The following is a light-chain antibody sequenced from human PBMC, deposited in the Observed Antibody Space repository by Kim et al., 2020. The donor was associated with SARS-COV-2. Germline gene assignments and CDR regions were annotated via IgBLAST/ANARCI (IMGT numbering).Light chain of an antibody. J-gene: IGKJ5*01. CDR2: AAS. Sequence: DIQMTQSPSSLSASVGDRVTITCRASQSISRSLNWYQRKPGKAPNLLIYAASSLQSGVPSRFSGSGSGTDFTLTISSLLPEDFATYYCQQSFTFITFGQGTRLEIK. V-gene: IGKV1-39*01. CDR1: QSISRS. CDR3: QQSFTFIT.